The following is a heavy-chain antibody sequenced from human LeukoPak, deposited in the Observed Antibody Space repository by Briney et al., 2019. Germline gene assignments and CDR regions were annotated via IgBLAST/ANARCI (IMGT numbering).Heavy chain of an antibody. CDR1: GFTFSKYA. V-gene: IGHV3-33*01. CDR2: LWNDGSDE. D-gene: IGHD1-26*01. J-gene: IGHJ3*02. CDR3: AFEIGRSQGAFDI. Sequence: PGGSLRLSCAASGFTFSKYAMHWVRQTPGKGLEWVAALWNDGSDENYADSVKGRITISSDNSKSTLYLQMNSLRAEDSAVYYCAFEIGRSQGAFDIWGQGTMITVSS.